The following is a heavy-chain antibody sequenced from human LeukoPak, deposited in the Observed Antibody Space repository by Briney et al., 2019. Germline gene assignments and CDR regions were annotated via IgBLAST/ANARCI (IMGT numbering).Heavy chain of an antibody. J-gene: IGHJ4*02. D-gene: IGHD1-26*01. CDR3: EREVDIVGATSSALDY. CDR1: GDSVSSNSAA. V-gene: IGHV6-1*01. CDR2: TYYRYKWYN. Sequence: SQTLSLTCAISGDSVSSNSAAWNWIRQSPSRGLEWLGRTYYRYKWYNDYAVSVKSRITINPDTSKNQFSLQLNSVTPEDTAVYYCEREVDIVGATSSALDYWGKGTLVTVSS.